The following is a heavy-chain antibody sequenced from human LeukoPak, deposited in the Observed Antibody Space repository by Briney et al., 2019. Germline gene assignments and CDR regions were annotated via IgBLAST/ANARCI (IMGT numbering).Heavy chain of an antibody. Sequence: PSETLSLTCTVSGGAISSGRYSWCWIRQPTGKGLEWIGLIYTSGSTKYNPSLKSRVTISLDTSKNQFSLKLSSVTAADTAVYYCARGDVDTVIDYWGQGTLVTVSS. D-gene: IGHD5-18*01. CDR1: GGAISSGRYS. CDR3: ARGDVDTVIDY. J-gene: IGHJ4*02. V-gene: IGHV4-61*02. CDR2: IYTSGST.